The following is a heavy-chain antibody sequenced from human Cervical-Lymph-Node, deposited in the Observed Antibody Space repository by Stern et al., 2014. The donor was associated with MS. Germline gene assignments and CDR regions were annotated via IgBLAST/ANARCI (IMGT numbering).Heavy chain of an antibody. CDR3: ATNRPHYYYYDVDV. CDR1: GGTFSNYA. Sequence: QVQLGQSGAEVKKPGSSVRVSCKASGGTFSNYAFSWLRQAPGQGLEWMGGFIPIFGTPNSAPNFQGRLTITADESTSTAYMALNSLGSEDTAVYYCATNRPHYYYYDVDVWGQGTTVTGSS. V-gene: IGHV1-69*01. J-gene: IGHJ6*02. CDR2: FIPIFGTP.